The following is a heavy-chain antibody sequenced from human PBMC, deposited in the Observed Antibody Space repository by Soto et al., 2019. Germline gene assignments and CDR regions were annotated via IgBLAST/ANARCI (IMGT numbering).Heavy chain of an antibody. CDR1: GFTFSSYA. Sequence: EVQLLESGGGLVQPGGSLRLSCAASGFTFSSYAMSRVRQAPGKGLEWVSAISGSGGSTYYADSVKGRFTISRDNSKNTLYLQMNSLRAEDTAVYYCAKDVALNYYDSSGYDYWGQGTLVTVSS. D-gene: IGHD3-22*01. V-gene: IGHV3-23*01. J-gene: IGHJ4*02. CDR2: ISGSGGST. CDR3: AKDVALNYYDSSGYDY.